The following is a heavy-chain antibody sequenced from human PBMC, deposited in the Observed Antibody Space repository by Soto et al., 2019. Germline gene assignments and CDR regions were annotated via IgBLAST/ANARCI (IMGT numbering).Heavy chain of an antibody. CDR1: GGSISSGDYY. CDR3: ARVIYGYNWNTKYYFDY. J-gene: IGHJ4*02. CDR2: IYYSGST. D-gene: IGHD1-20*01. V-gene: IGHV4-30-4*01. Sequence: QVQLQESGPGLVKPSQTLSLTCTVSGGSISSGDYYWSWIRQPPGKGLEWIGYIYYSGSTYYNPSLKSRVTISVDTSKNPFALKLSSVTAADTAVYYCARVIYGYNWNTKYYFDYWGQGTLVTVSS.